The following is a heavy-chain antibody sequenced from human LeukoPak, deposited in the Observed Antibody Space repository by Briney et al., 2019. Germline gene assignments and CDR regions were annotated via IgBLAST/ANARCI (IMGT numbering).Heavy chain of an antibody. J-gene: IGHJ4*02. Sequence: GSLRLSCAASGFTFSSYAMHWVRQAPGKGLEWVAVISYDGSNKYYADSVKGRFTISRDNSKNTLYLQMNSLRAEDTAVYYCAKPKDTPGIAAAGLFDYWGQGTLVTVSS. CDR1: GFTFSSYA. CDR2: ISYDGSNK. V-gene: IGHV3-30-3*02. D-gene: IGHD6-13*01. CDR3: AKPKDTPGIAAAGLFDY.